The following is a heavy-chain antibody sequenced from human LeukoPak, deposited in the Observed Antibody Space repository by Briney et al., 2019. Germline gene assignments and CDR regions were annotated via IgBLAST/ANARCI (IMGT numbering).Heavy chain of an antibody. J-gene: IGHJ3*02. CDR2: IYYSGST. V-gene: IGHV4-59*01. CDR3: ALDSSGWSDDSFDI. D-gene: IGHD6-13*01. Sequence: SETLSLTCTVFGGSISSYYWSWIRQPPGKGLEWIGYIYYSGSTNYNPSLKSRVTMSIDTSKNHFSLNLNSVTAADTAIYYCALDSSGWSDDSFDIWGQGTMVTVSS. CDR1: GGSISSYY.